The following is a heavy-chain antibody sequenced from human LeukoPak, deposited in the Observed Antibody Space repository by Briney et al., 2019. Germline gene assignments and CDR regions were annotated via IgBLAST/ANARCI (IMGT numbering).Heavy chain of an antibody. Sequence: SETLSLTCTVSGGSISSYYWSWLRQPPGKGLEWIGYIYYSGSTNYNPSLKSRVTISVDTSKNQFSLKLSSVTAAATAVYYCARDFRSGWPPVWGQGTLVTVSS. V-gene: IGHV4-59*01. CDR3: ARDFRSGWPPV. CDR2: IYYSGST. D-gene: IGHD6-19*01. CDR1: GGSISSYY. J-gene: IGHJ4*02.